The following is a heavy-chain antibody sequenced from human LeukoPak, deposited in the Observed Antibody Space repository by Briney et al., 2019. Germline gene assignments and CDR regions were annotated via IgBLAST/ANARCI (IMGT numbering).Heavy chain of an antibody. CDR2: ISGTGGRT. V-gene: IGHV3-23*01. D-gene: IGHD3-16*01. CDR1: GFTFSNYA. Sequence: GGSLRLSCTASGFTFSNYAMTWVRQAPGKGLEWVSSISGTGGRTYSADSVKGRFTISRDNSKNTLYLQMKNLRVGHTAVYYCAKGLHGGVGYGVDVWGQGTRSPSP. J-gene: IGHJ6*02. CDR3: AKGLHGGVGYGVDV.